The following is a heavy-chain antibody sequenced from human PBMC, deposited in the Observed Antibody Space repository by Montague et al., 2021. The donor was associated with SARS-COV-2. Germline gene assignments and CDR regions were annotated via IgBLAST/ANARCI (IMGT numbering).Heavy chain of an antibody. D-gene: IGHD3-3*01. J-gene: IGHJ6*03. CDR3: ARRVAFTIFGVVSFPGYMDV. CDR2: INHSGST. CDR1: GGSFSGYY. Sequence: SETLSLTCTVYGGSFSGYYWSWIRQPPGKGLERIGEINHSGSTNYNPSLTSRVTISVDTSKNQFSLKLSSVTAADTAVDYCARRVAFTIFGVVSFPGYMDVWGKGTTVTVSS. V-gene: IGHV4-34*01.